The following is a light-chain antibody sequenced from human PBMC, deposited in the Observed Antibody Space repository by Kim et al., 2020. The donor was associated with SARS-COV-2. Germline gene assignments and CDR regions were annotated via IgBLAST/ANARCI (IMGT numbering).Light chain of an antibody. Sequence: GQSITISCTGTSSYVGGYDYVSWYQHHPCKAPKLMIYDVSKRPSGVSNRFSGSKSGNTASLTISGLQAEDEADYFCSSCTTSSTYVFGTGTKVTVL. CDR1: SSYVGGYDY. J-gene: IGLJ1*01. CDR2: DVS. V-gene: IGLV2-14*03. CDR3: SSCTTSSTYV.